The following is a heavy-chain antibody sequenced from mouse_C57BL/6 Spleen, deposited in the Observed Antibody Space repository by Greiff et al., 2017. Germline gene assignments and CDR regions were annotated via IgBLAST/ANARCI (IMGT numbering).Heavy chain of an antibody. J-gene: IGHJ3*01. D-gene: IGHD1-1*01. CDR2: ISYDGSN. V-gene: IGHV3-6*01. CDR1: GYSITSGYY. Sequence: VQLKESGPGLVKPSQSLSLTCSVTGYSITSGYYWNWIRQFPGNKLEWVGYISYDGSNKYNPPLKNRISITRDKSKNQIFLKLNSVTTEDTATYYCARSYGSSSFAYWGQGTLVTVSA. CDR3: ARSYGSSSFAY.